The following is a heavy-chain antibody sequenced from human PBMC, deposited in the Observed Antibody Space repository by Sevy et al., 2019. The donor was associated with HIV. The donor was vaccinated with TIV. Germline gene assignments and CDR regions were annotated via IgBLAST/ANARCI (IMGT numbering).Heavy chain of an antibody. D-gene: IGHD3-3*01. CDR3: AKSRLSDFWGGIDAFDF. V-gene: IGHV3-23*01. J-gene: IGHJ3*01. Sequence: GGSLRLSCAASGFTFSSYAMSWVRQAPGKGLEWVSAISGSGGSTYYADSVKGRFTISRDNSKNTVYLQMNSLRAEDTAVYYCAKSRLSDFWGGIDAFDFWGQGTMVTVSS. CDR2: ISGSGGST. CDR1: GFTFSSYA.